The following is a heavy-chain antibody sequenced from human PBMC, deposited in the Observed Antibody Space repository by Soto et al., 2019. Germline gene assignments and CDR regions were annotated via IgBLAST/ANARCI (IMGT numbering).Heavy chain of an antibody. CDR3: ARGEGDTRVRGVTRGTYYFDY. V-gene: IGHV4-39*01. Sequence: SETLSLTCTVSGGSISSSSYYWGWIRQPPGKGLEWIGSIYYSGSTYYNPSLKSRVTISVDTSKNQFSLKLSSVTAADTAVYYCARGEGDTRVRGVTRGTYYFDYWGQGTLVTVSS. CDR1: GGSISSSSYY. D-gene: IGHD3-10*01. CDR2: IYYSGST. J-gene: IGHJ4*02.